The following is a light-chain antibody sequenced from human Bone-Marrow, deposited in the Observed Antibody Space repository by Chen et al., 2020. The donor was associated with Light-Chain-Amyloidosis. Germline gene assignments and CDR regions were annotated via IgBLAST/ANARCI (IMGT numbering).Light chain of an antibody. V-gene: IGKV3-15*01. CDR1: QSVSSN. J-gene: IGKJ1*01. CDR2: GAS. CDR3: QQYNDWPSWT. Sequence: EIVMTQSPATLSASPGERATLSCRASQSVSSNLAWYQQEPGQAPRPLIYGASTRATGIPARFSGSGSGTEFTLTNSSLQSEDFAVYYCQQYNDWPSWTCGQGTKVEIK.